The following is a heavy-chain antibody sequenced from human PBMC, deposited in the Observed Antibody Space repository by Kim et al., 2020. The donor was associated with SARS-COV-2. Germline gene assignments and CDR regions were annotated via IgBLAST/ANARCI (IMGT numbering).Heavy chain of an antibody. D-gene: IGHD3-3*01. CDR1: GYTFTSYG. J-gene: IGHJ6*02. CDR3: ARDQAIFGVVNPYYYYGMDV. V-gene: IGHV1-18*04. CDR2: ISAYNGNT. Sequence: ASVKVSCKASGYTFTSYGISWVRQAPGQGLEWMGWISAYNGNTNYAQKLQGRVTMTTDTSTSTAYMELRSLRSDDTAVYYCARDQAIFGVVNPYYYYGMDVWGQGTTVTVSS.